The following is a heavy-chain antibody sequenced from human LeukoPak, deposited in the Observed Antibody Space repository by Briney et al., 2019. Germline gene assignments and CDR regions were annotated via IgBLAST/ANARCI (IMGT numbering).Heavy chain of an antibody. D-gene: IGHD2-2*01. J-gene: IGHJ4*02. Sequence: GGSLRLSCAASGFTFSSYGMHWVRQAPGKGLEWVAVISYDGSNKYYADSVKGRFTISRDNSKNTLYLQMNSLRAEDTAVYYCAKPGGPDIVVVPAVYYFDYWGQGTLATVSS. CDR1: GFTFSSYG. V-gene: IGHV3-30*18. CDR2: ISYDGSNK. CDR3: AKPGGPDIVVVPAVYYFDY.